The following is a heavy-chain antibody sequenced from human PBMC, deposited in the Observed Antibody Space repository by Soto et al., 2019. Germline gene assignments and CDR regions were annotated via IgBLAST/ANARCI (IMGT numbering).Heavy chain of an antibody. Sequence: GGSLILSCAASGFTFSSYSMSWVRQAPGKGLEWVSAISGSGGSTYYADSVKGRFTISRDNSKNTLYLQMNSLRAEDTAVYYCAKDHSYCGGDCYVYYFDYWGQGTLVTVSS. D-gene: IGHD2-21*02. J-gene: IGHJ4*02. CDR3: AKDHSYCGGDCYVYYFDY. CDR1: GFTFSSYS. V-gene: IGHV3-23*01. CDR2: ISGSGGST.